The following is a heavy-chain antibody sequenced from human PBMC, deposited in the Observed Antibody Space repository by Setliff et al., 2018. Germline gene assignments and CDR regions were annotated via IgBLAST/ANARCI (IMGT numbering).Heavy chain of an antibody. Sequence: SETLSLTCAVYGGSFSGYYWSWIRQPPGKGLEWIGEINHSGSTNYNPSLKSRVTISVDTSKNQFSLKLSSVTAADTAVYYCARYQGWRLRERDPHGSGEGKVFHHWGQGSLVTVSS. V-gene: IGHV4-34*01. CDR3: ARYQGWRLRERDPHGSGEGKVFHH. D-gene: IGHD3-10*01. CDR1: GGSFSGYY. J-gene: IGHJ1*01. CDR2: INHSGST.